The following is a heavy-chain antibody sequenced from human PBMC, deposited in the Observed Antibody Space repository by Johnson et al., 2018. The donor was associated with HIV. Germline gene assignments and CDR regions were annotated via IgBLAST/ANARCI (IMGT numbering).Heavy chain of an antibody. J-gene: IGHJ3*02. V-gene: IGHV3-30*14. CDR2: ISYDGSNK. CDR3: ARSLIAAADAFDI. CDR1: GFTFSSYA. Sequence: QVQLVESGGGVVQPGRSLRLSCAASGFTFSSYAMHWVRQAPGKGLEWVAVISYDGSNKYYADSVKGRFTISRDNSKNTLYLQMNSLRAEDTAVYYCARSLIAAADAFDIWGQGTMVTVSS. D-gene: IGHD6-13*01.